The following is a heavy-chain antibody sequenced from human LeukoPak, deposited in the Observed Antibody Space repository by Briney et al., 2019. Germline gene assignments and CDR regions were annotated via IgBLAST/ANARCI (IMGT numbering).Heavy chain of an antibody. J-gene: IGHJ5*01. CDR1: GFTYSHYG. CDR3: AKDAQRGFDYSNSLES. CDR2: IWSDGTEK. V-gene: IGHV3-30*02. Sequence: GGSLRLSCAASGFTYSHYGMHWVRQVPGKGLEWVAFIWSDGTEKYYGDAVKGRFTISRDNSMKTLYLQMNSLRGDDTAVYYCAKDAQRGFDYSNSLESWGQGTLVTVSS. D-gene: IGHD4-11*01.